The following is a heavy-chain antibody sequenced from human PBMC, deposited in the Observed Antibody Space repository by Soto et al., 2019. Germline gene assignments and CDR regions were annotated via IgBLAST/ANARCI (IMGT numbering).Heavy chain of an antibody. CDR1: GYTFTSYA. CDR3: ARNLASADV. CDR2: INAGSGNA. D-gene: IGHD6-13*01. J-gene: IGHJ4*02. Sequence: ASVKVSCKASGYTFTSYAIHWVRQAPGQRLEWMGWINAGSGNAKYSQGFQDRVTLTRDTSASMVYMELSGLRSEDTAVYYCARNLASADVWGQGTLVTVSS. V-gene: IGHV1-3*03.